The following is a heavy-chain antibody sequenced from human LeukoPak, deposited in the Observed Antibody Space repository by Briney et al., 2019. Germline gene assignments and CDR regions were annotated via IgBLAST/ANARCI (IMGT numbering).Heavy chain of an antibody. J-gene: IGHJ4*02. CDR2: INHSGST. CDR1: GGSFSGYY. V-gene: IGHV4-34*01. CDR3: ARGYHYDSSGYLSYSDY. D-gene: IGHD3-22*01. Sequence: TSETLSLTCAVYGGSFSGYYWSWLRQPPGKGLEWIGEINHSGSTNYNPSLKSRVTISVDTSKNQFSLKLSSVTAADTAVYYCARGYHYDSSGYLSYSDYWGQGTLVTVSS.